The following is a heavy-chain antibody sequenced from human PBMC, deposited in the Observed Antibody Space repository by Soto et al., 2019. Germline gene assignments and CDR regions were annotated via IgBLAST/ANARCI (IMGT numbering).Heavy chain of an antibody. CDR2: IYYSGST. CDR1: GVSISSYY. CDR3: ARVQYDFWSGYYTPLYFDY. D-gene: IGHD3-3*01. V-gene: IGHV4-59*01. J-gene: IGHJ4*02. Sequence: SETLSLTCTVSGVSISSYYWIWIRQPPGKGLEWIGYIYYSGSTNYNPSLKSRVTISVDTSKNQFSLKLSSVTAADTAVYYCARVQYDFWSGYYTPLYFDYWGQGTLVTVSS.